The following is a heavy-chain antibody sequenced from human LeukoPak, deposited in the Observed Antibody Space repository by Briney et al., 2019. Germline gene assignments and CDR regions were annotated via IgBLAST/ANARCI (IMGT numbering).Heavy chain of an antibody. D-gene: IGHD5-18*01. V-gene: IGHV3-53*01. Sequence: PGGSLRLSCAASGFTVSSNYMSWVRQAPGKGLEWVSVIYSGGSTYYADSVKGRFTISRDNSKNTLYLQINSLRAEDTAVYYCARVGPVRGCSYAASYWGQGTLVTVSS. J-gene: IGHJ4*02. CDR3: ARVGPVRGCSYAASY. CDR1: GFTVSSNY. CDR2: IYSGGST.